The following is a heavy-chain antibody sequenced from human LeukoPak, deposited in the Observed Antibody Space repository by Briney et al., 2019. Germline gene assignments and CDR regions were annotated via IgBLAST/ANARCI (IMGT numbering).Heavy chain of an antibody. Sequence: SETLSLTCAVSGGSINIDNWWSWVRQPPGKGLEWIGEIYHSGSTNYNPPLKSRVTISVDKSKNQFSLKLSSVTAADTAVYYCARGDYGGNSHYYYYYYMDVWGKGTTVTVSS. CDR3: ARGDYGGNSHYYYYYYMDV. V-gene: IGHV4-4*02. CDR1: GGSINIDNW. CDR2: IYHSGST. D-gene: IGHD4-23*01. J-gene: IGHJ6*03.